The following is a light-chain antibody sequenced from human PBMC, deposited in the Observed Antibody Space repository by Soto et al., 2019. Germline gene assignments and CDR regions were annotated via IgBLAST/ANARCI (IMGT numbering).Light chain of an antibody. J-gene: IGLJ1*01. Sequence: QSVLSQPASVSGSPGQTITISCTGTSSDVGGYNAVSWYQHHPGKAPKLIIYEVTHRPSGVSDRFSASKSGNTASLTISGLQAEDEADYYCCSYAGSRTYVFGTGTKVTVL. CDR1: SSDVGGYNA. V-gene: IGLV2-23*02. CDR2: EVT. CDR3: CSYAGSRTYV.